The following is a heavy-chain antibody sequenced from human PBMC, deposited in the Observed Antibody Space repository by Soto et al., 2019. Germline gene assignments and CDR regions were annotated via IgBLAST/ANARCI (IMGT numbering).Heavy chain of an antibody. CDR1: GFTFSSYG. CDR3: AKEVPRILNWLDP. J-gene: IGHJ5*02. CDR2: ISYDGSNK. V-gene: IGHV3-30*18. Sequence: GGSLRLSCAASGFTFSSYGMHWVRQAPGKGLEWVAVISYDGSNKYYADSVKGRFTISRDNSKNTLYLQMNSLRAEDTAVYYFAKEVPRILNWLDPWGQGTLVTVSS. D-gene: IGHD2-15*01.